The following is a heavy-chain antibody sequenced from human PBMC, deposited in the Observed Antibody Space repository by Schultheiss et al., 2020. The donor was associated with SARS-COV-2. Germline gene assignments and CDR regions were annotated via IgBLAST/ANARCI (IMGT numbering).Heavy chain of an antibody. V-gene: IGHV3-48*03. CDR1: GFTFSSYE. D-gene: IGHD1-26*01. CDR3: ARGGGVGATPDY. CDR2: ISSSGSTI. J-gene: IGHJ4*02. Sequence: GGSLRLSCAASGFTFSSYEMNWVRQAPGKGLEWVSYISSSGSTIYYAESVKVRFTISRDNAKNSLYLQMNSLRAEDTAVYDCARGGGVGATPDYWGQGTLVTVSS.